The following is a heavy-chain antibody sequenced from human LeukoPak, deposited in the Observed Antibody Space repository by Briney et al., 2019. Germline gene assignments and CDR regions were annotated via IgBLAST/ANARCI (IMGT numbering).Heavy chain of an antibody. CDR1: GYTFTSYY. CDR2: INPSGGST. Sequence: ASVKVSCKASGYTFTSYYVHWVRQAPGQGLEWMGIINPSGGSTSYAQKFQGRVTMTRDMSTSTVYMELSSLRSEDTAVYYCARDQCSSTSCYLLAYWGQGTLVTVSS. V-gene: IGHV1-46*01. CDR3: ARDQCSSTSCYLLAY. D-gene: IGHD2-2*01. J-gene: IGHJ4*02.